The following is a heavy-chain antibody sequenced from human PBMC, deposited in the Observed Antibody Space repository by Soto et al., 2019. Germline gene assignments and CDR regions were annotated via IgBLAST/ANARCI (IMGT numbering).Heavy chain of an antibody. Sequence: EVQLVESGGGLVQPGGSLRLSCAGSGFTFSGYWMHWVRHAPGKGPVWVSRLNPNGTFTTNADSVKGRFTISRDNAKNTVYLQMNSLRADDTSVYYCARGGTSTTYWRLFYNWGQGTLVTVSS. J-gene: IGHJ4*02. CDR2: LNPNGTFT. D-gene: IGHD2-2*01. CDR1: GFTFSGYW. V-gene: IGHV3-74*01. CDR3: ARGGTSTTYWRLFYN.